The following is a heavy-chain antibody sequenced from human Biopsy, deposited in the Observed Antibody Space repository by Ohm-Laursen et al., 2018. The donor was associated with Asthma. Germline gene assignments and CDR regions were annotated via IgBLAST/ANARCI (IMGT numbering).Heavy chain of an antibody. CDR2: INTNTGNP. Sequence: ASVKVSCKASGYTVTRYAINWVRQAPGQGLEWMGWINTNTGNPTYAQGFTGRFVFSLDTSVNTAHLPISSLKAEDTAVYFCARMISYYDEMRDPFFDYWGQGTLVTVSS. CDR3: ARMISYYDEMRDPFFDY. V-gene: IGHV7-4-1*02. CDR1: GYTVTRYA. J-gene: IGHJ4*02. D-gene: IGHD3-16*01.